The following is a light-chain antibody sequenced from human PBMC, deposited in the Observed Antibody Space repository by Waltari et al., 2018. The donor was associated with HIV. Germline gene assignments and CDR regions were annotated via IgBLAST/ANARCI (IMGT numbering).Light chain of an antibody. CDR1: SSDVGGYNF. CDR2: GVS. Sequence: QSALTQPASVSGSPGHAITISCTGTSSDVGGYNFVSWYQQHPGKAPKLMIYGVSNRPSGVSNRFSGSKSGNTASLTISGLQAEDEADYYCSSYTSSSPYAFGTGTKVTVL. CDR3: SSYTSSSPYA. J-gene: IGLJ1*01. V-gene: IGLV2-14*03.